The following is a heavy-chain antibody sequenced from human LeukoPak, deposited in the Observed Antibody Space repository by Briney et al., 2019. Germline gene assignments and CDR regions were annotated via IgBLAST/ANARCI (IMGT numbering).Heavy chain of an antibody. CDR1: EFTFSTFT. V-gene: IGHV3-23*01. D-gene: IGHD3-10*01. J-gene: IGHJ5*02. CDR2: TTGDGENT. Sequence: GGSLRLSCAASEFTFSTFTMSWVRQAPGKGLEWVASTTGDGENTYSADSVKGRFSISRDNSKDMLFLQMSSLRVDDTAIYFCAKSSGSSQKGFDPWGQGTLVTVSS. CDR3: AKSSGSSQKGFDP.